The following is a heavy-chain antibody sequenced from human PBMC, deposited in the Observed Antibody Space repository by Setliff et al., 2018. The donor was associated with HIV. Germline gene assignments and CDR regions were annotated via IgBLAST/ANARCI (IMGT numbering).Heavy chain of an antibody. D-gene: IGHD3-3*01. CDR2: ITHTGST. V-gene: IGHV4-34*01. CDR3: ARVLEQAVSDY. CDR1: GGSFSTSY. J-gene: IGHJ4*02. Sequence: SETLSLTCAVYGGSFSTSYWTWIRQPPGKGLEWIGEITHTGSTNYNPSLKSRVTISVDKSKNQFSLKLSSVNAADTAVYYCARVLEQAVSDYWGQGTLVTAPQ.